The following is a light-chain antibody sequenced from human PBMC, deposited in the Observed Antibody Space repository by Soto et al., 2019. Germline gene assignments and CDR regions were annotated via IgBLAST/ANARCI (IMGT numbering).Light chain of an antibody. V-gene: IGKV1-5*03. CDR3: QQSYSTWT. Sequence: IQMTQSPSTLSASVGDRVTFTCRASQSISTWLAWYQQKPGKAPKLLIYKASTLEVGVPSRFSGSGSGTEFTLTINTLQPADFATYYCQQSYSTWTFGQGTKVEIK. J-gene: IGKJ1*01. CDR2: KAS. CDR1: QSISTW.